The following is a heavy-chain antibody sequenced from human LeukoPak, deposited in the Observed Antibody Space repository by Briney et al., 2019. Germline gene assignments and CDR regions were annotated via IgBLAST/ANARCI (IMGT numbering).Heavy chain of an antibody. J-gene: IGHJ4*02. D-gene: IGHD3-16*01. CDR1: GGSIDSYY. Sequence: SETLSLTCTVSGGSIDSYYWSWIRQPPGRGLEWIGYIYYSGSTNYNPSLKSRVTISVDTSKNQFSLNLSSVTAADTAVYYCARLGRYDYFIDYWGQGTLVTVSS. CDR2: IYYSGST. V-gene: IGHV4-59*08. CDR3: ARLGRYDYFIDY.